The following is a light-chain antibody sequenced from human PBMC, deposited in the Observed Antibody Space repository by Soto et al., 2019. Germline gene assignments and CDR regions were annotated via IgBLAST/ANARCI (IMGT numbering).Light chain of an antibody. J-gene: IGKJ1*01. Sequence: DIVMTQSPDSLAVSLGERATINCKSSQSVLYSYNNKNYLAWFQQKPGQPPKLLIYWASTRESGVPDRFSGSGFGTDFTLTISSLQAEDVAVYYCQQYYSLWTFGQGTKVEIK. CDR2: WAS. CDR1: QSVLYSYNNKNY. V-gene: IGKV4-1*01. CDR3: QQYYSLWT.